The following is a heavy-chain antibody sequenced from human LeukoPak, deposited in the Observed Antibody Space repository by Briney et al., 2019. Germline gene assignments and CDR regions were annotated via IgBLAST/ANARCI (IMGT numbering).Heavy chain of an antibody. CDR1: GYSITSGYY. D-gene: IGHD2-2*01. CDR2: IYHSGST. Sequence: PSETLSLTCAVSGYSITSGYYWGWIRQPPGKGLEWIGSIYHSGSTYYNPSLKTRVTISVDTSKNQFPLKLSSVTAADTAVYYCARLYLRDHCSSTSCYGLYFDYWGQGTLVTVSS. V-gene: IGHV4-38-2*01. CDR3: ARLYLRDHCSSTSCYGLYFDY. J-gene: IGHJ4*02.